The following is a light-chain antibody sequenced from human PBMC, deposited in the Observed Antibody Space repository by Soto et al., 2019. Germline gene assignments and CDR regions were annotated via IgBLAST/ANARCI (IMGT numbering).Light chain of an antibody. CDR3: NSYAGSNNLV. Sequence: QSVLTQPPSASGSPGQSVTISCTGTSSDVGGYNFVSWYQQHPGKAPKLMISEVNKRPSGVPDRFSGSKSGNTASLTVSGLQAEDEADYYCNSYAGSNNLVFGGGTKVTVL. V-gene: IGLV2-8*01. J-gene: IGLJ2*01. CDR2: EVN. CDR1: SSDVGGYNF.